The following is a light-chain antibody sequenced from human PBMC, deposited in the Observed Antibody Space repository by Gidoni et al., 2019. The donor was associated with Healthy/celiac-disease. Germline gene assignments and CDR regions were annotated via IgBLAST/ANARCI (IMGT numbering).Light chain of an antibody. CDR3: CSYAGSSTVV. Sequence: QSALTQPASVSGSPGQSITISCTGTSSDVGSDNLVSWYQQHPGKAPKLMIYEVSKWPSGVSNRFAGYKSGKTAVLTIAGLQAEDEADYYCCSYAGSSTVVFGGGTKLTVL. CDR1: SSDVGSDNL. CDR2: EVS. V-gene: IGLV2-23*02. J-gene: IGLJ2*01.